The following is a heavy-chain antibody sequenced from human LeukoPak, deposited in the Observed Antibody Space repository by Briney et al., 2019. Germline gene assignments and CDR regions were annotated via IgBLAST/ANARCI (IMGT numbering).Heavy chain of an antibody. CDR3: AREDYYGSGSGFDP. V-gene: IGHV3-33*01. CDR1: GVTFSSYG. Sequence: PGRSLRLSCAASGVTFSSYGMHWVRQAPGKGLEWVAVIWYDGSNKYYADSVKGRFTISRDNSKNTLYLQMNSLRAEDTAVYYCAREDYYGSGSGFDPWGQGTLVTVSS. CDR2: IWYDGSNK. D-gene: IGHD3-10*01. J-gene: IGHJ5*02.